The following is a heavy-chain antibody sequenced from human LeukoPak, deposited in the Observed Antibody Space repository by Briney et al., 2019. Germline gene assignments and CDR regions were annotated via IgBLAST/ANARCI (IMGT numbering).Heavy chain of an antibody. CDR1: TFTLSHYT. V-gene: IGHV3-21*01. CDR3: ARGPRTITIFGVVTSYYMDV. D-gene: IGHD3-3*01. CDR2: ISSSSSYV. J-gene: IGHJ6*03. Sequence: PGGSLRLSCVASTFTLSHYTSNWARMAPGKGLEWVSSISSSSSYVYYADSVKGRFTISRDNAKNSLYLQMNSLRAEDTAVYYCARGPRTITIFGVVTSYYMDVWGKGTTVTVSS.